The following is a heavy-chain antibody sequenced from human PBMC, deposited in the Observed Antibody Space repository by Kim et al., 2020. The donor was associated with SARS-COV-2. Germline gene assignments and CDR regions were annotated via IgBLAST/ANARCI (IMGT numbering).Heavy chain of an antibody. J-gene: IGHJ4*02. CDR3: AKDPHYYDSSGYLGQADY. Sequence: KGRFTISRDNSKNTLYLQMNSLRAEDTAVYYCAKDPHYYDSSGYLGQADYWGQGTLVTVSS. V-gene: IGHV3-23*01. D-gene: IGHD3-22*01.